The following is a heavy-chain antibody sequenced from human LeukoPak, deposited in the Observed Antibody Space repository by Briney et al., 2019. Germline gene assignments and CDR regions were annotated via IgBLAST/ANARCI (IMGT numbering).Heavy chain of an antibody. CDR2: ISYDGSNK. Sequence: GGSLRLSCAASGFTFSSYAMHWVRQAPGKGLEWVAVISYDGSNKYYADSVKGRFTISRDNSKNTLYLQMNSLRAEDTAVYYCAGDKWGGGIAVAGTIFDYWGQGTLVTVSS. V-gene: IGHV3-30-3*01. CDR3: AGDKWGGGIAVAGTIFDY. D-gene: IGHD6-19*01. J-gene: IGHJ4*02. CDR1: GFTFSSYA.